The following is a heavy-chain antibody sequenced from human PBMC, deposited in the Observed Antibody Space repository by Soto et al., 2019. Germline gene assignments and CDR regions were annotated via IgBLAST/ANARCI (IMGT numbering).Heavy chain of an antibody. D-gene: IGHD3-10*01. J-gene: IGHJ4*02. CDR2: ISTYTGNT. V-gene: IGHV1-18*01. Sequence: GASVKVSRKASGYTFTSYGISWVRQAPGQRLEWMGWISTYTGNTNYAQKLQGRVTMTTDTSTSTAYMELRSLRSDDTAVYYCASGGSGSYYNFPAGAFFDYWGQGTLVTVSS. CDR3: ASGGSGSYYNFPAGAFFDY. CDR1: GYTFTSYG.